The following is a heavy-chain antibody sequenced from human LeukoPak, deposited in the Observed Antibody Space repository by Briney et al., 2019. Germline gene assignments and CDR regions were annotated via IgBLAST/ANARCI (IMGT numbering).Heavy chain of an antibody. Sequence: ASVKDSCKASGYTFTSYGISWVRQAPGQGLEWMGWIIAYNGNTNYAQKLQGRVTMTTDTSTSTAYMELRSLRSDDTAVYYCARGAQGIVVVPAATYYFDYWGQGTLVTVSS. J-gene: IGHJ4*02. D-gene: IGHD2-2*01. CDR1: GYTFTSYG. CDR2: IIAYNGNT. CDR3: ARGAQGIVVVPAATYYFDY. V-gene: IGHV1-18*01.